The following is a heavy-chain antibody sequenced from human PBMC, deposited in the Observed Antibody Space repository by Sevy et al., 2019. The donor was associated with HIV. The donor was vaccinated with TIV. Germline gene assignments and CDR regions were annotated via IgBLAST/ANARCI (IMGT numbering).Heavy chain of an antibody. D-gene: IGHD5-12*01. J-gene: IGHJ4*02. V-gene: IGHV3-23*01. CDR1: GFTFSSYA. Sequence: GGSLRLSCAASGFTFSSYAMSWVRQAPGKGLEWVSAISGSGGSTYYADSVKGRFTISRDNSKNTLYLQMNSLRAEDTPVYYCAKAHRSGLRPPYYFDYWGQGTLVTVSS. CDR3: AKAHRSGLRPPYYFDY. CDR2: ISGSGGST.